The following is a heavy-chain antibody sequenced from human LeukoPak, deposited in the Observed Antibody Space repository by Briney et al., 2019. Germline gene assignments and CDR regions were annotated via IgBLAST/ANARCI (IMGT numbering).Heavy chain of an antibody. CDR1: GDSSNTYY. Sequence: PSETLSLTCIVSGDSSNTYYWGWIRQPPGKGLEWIGYIHRGTTRYNPSLKSRVTISADTSKNHFSLNLTSVTAADSAVYYCARFTIDDTSGHFDYWGQGNLVTVSS. J-gene: IGHJ4*02. CDR2: IHRGTT. D-gene: IGHD3-22*01. V-gene: IGHV4-59*08. CDR3: ARFTIDDTSGHFDY.